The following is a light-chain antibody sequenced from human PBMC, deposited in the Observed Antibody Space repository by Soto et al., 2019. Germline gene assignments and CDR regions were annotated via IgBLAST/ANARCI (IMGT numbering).Light chain of an antibody. V-gene: IGKV1-39*01. J-gene: IGKJ1*01. CDR2: AAS. CDR3: QQSYNTPT. Sequence: DIQVTQSPSSLSASVGDRVTITCRASQSISTYLIWYQQKPGKAPKLLIYAASSLQSGVPSRFSGSGSGADFTLTISSLQPEDFATYFCQQSYNTPTFGQGTKVEIK. CDR1: QSISTY.